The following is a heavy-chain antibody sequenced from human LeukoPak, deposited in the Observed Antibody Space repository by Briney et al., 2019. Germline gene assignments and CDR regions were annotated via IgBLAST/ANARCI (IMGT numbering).Heavy chain of an antibody. CDR2: IYYSGST. J-gene: IGHJ4*02. CDR3: ARHAPSRLWFGGD. D-gene: IGHD3-10*01. Sequence: PSETLSLTCTVSGGSISSYYWGWIRQPPGKGLEWIGYIYYSGSTNYNPSLKSRVTISVDTSKNQFSLKLSSVTAADTAVYYCARHAPSRLWFGGDWGQGTLVTVSS. CDR1: GGSISSYY. V-gene: IGHV4-59*08.